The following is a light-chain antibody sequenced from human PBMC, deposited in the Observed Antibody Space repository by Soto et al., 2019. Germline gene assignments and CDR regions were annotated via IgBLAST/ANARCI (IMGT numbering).Light chain of an antibody. V-gene: IGKV1-5*03. Sequence: DIQMTQSPSSLSASVRDRITITCRASQSISSYLAWYQQKPGKAPKLLIYKASTLKSGVPSRFSGSGSGTEFTLTISSLQPDDFATYYCQHYNSYSEAFGQGTKVDIK. CDR2: KAS. CDR1: QSISSY. J-gene: IGKJ1*01. CDR3: QHYNSYSEA.